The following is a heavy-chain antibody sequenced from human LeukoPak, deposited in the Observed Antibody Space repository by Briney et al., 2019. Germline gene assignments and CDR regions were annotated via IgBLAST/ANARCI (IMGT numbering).Heavy chain of an antibody. V-gene: IGHV1-2*02. CDR2: INPNSGGT. CDR1: GYTFTGNY. D-gene: IGHD5-18*01. CDR3: ARGVVRYSYGFWFDP. Sequence: GASVKVSCKASGYTFTGNYIHWVRQAPGQGLEWMGWINPNSGGTKYAQKFQGRVTMTRDTSITTAYMELSRLRSDDMAVYYCARGVVRYSYGFWFDPWGQGTLVTVSS. J-gene: IGHJ5*02.